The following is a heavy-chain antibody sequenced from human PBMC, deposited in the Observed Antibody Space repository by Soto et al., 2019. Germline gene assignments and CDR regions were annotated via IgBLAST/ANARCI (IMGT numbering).Heavy chain of an antibody. V-gene: IGHV3-23*01. Sequence: PGGSLRLSCAASGFTFSYYAMSWVRQTPGKGLEWISAFSGGSGSTYYADSVKGRFTISRDNSNSTLYLQMNSLRAEDTALYYCARGGSVSGLYYFDYWGQGALVTVSS. J-gene: IGHJ4*02. CDR3: ARGGSVSGLYYFDY. CDR2: FSGGSGST. CDR1: GFTFSYYA. D-gene: IGHD6-19*01.